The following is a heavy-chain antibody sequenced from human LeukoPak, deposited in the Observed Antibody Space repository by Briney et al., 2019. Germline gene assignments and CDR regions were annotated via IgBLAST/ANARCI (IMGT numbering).Heavy chain of an antibody. J-gene: IGHJ6*02. V-gene: IGHV3-7*01. Sequence: GGSLRLSCAASGFTFSYYWMSWVRQAPGKGLEWVANIKQDGSEKYYVASVKGRFTISRDNAKNSLFLQMDSPRADDTAVYYCARGEVATTYYYGMDVWGQGTTVTVSS. CDR1: GFTFSYYW. CDR3: ARGEVATTYYYGMDV. CDR2: IKQDGSEK. D-gene: IGHD5-12*01.